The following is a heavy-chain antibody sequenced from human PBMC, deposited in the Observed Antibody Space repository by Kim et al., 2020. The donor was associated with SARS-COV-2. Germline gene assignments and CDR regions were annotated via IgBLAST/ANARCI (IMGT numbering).Heavy chain of an antibody. CDR2: INPNSGGT. J-gene: IGHJ4*02. CDR1: GYTFTGYY. V-gene: IGHV1-2*02. Sequence: ASVKVSCKASGYTFTGYYMHWVRQAPGQGLEWMGWINPNSGGTNYAQKFQGRVTMTRDTSISTAYMELSRLRSDDTAVYYCARSAVYYGSGEDCYFDYWGQGTLVTVSS. D-gene: IGHD3-10*01. CDR3: ARSAVYYGSGEDCYFDY.